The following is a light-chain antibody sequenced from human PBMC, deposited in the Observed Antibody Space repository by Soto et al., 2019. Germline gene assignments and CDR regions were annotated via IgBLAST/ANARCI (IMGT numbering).Light chain of an antibody. CDR1: QSINKY. J-gene: IGKJ1*01. V-gene: IGKV3-15*01. Sequence: EIVMTQSPATLSVSPGERATLSCRASQSINKYLAWYQQKPGQAPRLLIFGASTRASGIPARFSGSGSGTEFTLTISSLQSEDFAVYYCQQYDNWPPWTFGQGNKVEFK. CDR2: GAS. CDR3: QQYDNWPPWT.